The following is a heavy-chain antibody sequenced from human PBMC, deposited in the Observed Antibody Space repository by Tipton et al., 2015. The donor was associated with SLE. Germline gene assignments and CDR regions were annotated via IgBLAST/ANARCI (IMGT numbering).Heavy chain of an antibody. D-gene: IGHD4-11*01. CDR2: INPGGGST. Sequence: QSGAAVKKPGASVKVSCKASGYTFNSYYIHWVRQASGQGLEWMGIINPGGGSTTYSQKFQGRVTMTRDTSTSTVYMELSSLGSEDTAVYYCARVLQSGDAFDIWGQGTMVTVSS. CDR3: ARVLQSGDAFDI. CDR1: GYTFNSYY. J-gene: IGHJ3*02. V-gene: IGHV1-46*02.